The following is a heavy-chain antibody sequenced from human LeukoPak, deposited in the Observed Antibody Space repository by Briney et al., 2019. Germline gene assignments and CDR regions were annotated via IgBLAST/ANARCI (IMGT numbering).Heavy chain of an antibody. V-gene: IGHV3-30*04. Sequence: GGSLRLSCAASGFTFSSYAMHWVREAPGKGLEWVAVISYDGSNKYYADSVKGRFTISRDNSKNTLYLQMNSLRAEDTAVYYCARDYSSGWYGGYWGQGTLVTVSS. J-gene: IGHJ4*02. CDR1: GFTFSSYA. CDR3: ARDYSSGWYGGY. D-gene: IGHD6-19*01. CDR2: ISYDGSNK.